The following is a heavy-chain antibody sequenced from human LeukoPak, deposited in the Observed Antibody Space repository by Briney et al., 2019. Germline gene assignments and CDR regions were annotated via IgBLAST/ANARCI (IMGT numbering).Heavy chain of an antibody. CDR1: GFTFDDYA. V-gene: IGHV3-9*01. Sequence: GRSLRLSCAASGFTFDDYAMPWVRQAPGKGLEWVSGISWNSGSIGYADSVKGRFTISRDNAKNSLYLQMNSLRAEDTALYYCARRRYSSGWYYFDYWGQGTLVTVSS. D-gene: IGHD6-19*01. CDR3: ARRRYSSGWYYFDY. CDR2: ISWNSGSI. J-gene: IGHJ4*02.